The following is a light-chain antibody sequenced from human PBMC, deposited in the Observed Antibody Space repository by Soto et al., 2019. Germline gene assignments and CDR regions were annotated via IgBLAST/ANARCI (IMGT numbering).Light chain of an antibody. CDR2: DAS. CDR1: QSVSSY. J-gene: IGKJ4*01. CDR3: QQRSNCRALT. Sequence: IVLTQSPATLSLSPGERATLSCRASQSVSSYLAWYQQKPGQAPRLLIYDASNRATGIPARFSGSGSGTDFTLTISSLEPEDFAVYYCQQRSNCRALTFGGGTKVDIK. V-gene: IGKV3-11*01.